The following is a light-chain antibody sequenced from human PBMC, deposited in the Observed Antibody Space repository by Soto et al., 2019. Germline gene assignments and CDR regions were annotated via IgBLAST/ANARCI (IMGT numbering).Light chain of an antibody. CDR2: DVT. CDR3: YSHVDATTGV. Sequence: QSVLTQPASVSGSPGQSITISCTGTSTDVGANNYVSWYQQHPGRAPKVMIYDVTNRPSGVSSRFSGSKSGNTASLTISGLQAEDEADYYRYSHVDATTGVFGVGTQLT. CDR1: STDVGANNY. J-gene: IGLJ2*01. V-gene: IGLV2-14*01.